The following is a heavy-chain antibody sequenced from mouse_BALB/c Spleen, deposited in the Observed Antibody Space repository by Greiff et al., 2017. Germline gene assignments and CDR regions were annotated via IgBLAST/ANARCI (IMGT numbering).Heavy chain of an antibody. CDR3: ARDVYGNYGYAMDY. Sequence: EVKLMESGGGLVKPGGSLKLSCAASGFTFSDYYMYWVRQTPEKRLEWVATISDGGSYTYYPDSVKGRFTISRDNAKNNLYLQMSSLKSEDTAMYYCARDVYGNYGYAMDYWGQGTSVTVSS. J-gene: IGHJ4*01. CDR2: ISDGGSYT. CDR1: GFTFSDYY. V-gene: IGHV5-4*02. D-gene: IGHD2-10*02.